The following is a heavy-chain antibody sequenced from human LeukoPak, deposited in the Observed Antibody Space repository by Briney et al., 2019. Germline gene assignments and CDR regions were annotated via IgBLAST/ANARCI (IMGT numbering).Heavy chain of an antibody. CDR1: GFTFSSYA. CDR3: AKGQPPAKGYLDY. CDR2: ISGSSSYT. Sequence: PGGSLRLSCAASGFTFSSYAMSCVRQAPGKGLEWVSAISGSSSYTYYADSVKGRFTISRDNSRNTLYLQMDSLRAEDTAVYYCAKGQPPAKGYLDYWGQGTLVTVSP. D-gene: IGHD2-2*01. V-gene: IGHV3-23*01. J-gene: IGHJ4*02.